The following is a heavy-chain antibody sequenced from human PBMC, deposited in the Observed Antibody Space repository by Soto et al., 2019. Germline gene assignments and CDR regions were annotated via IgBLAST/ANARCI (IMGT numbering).Heavy chain of an antibody. CDR2: IYHSGST. CDR1: GYSISSGYY. V-gene: IGHV4-38-2*02. D-gene: IGHD3-16*01. J-gene: IGHJ3*02. Sequence: SATLSLTCAVSGYSISSGYYWGWIRQPPGKGLEWIGSIYHSGSTYYNPSLKSRVTISVDTSKNQFSLKLSSVTAADTAVYYCARDAGDDAFDIWGQGTMVTVSS. CDR3: ARDAGDDAFDI.